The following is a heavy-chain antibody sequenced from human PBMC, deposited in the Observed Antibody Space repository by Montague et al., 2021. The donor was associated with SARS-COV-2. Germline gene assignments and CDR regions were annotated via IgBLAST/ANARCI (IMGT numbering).Heavy chain of an antibody. V-gene: IGHV6-1*01. CDR2: TYYRSKWYN. J-gene: IGHJ6*02. CDR1: GDSVSINSAA. D-gene: IGHD6-13*01. Sequence: CAISGDSVSINSAAWNWIRQSPSRGLEWLGRTYYRSKWYNDYAVSLKXRITINPDTSKNQFSLQLNSVTPEDTAVYYCASGRMVPYSSSWTTLYYYYGMDVWDQGTTVTVSS. CDR3: ASGRMVPYSSSWTTLYYYYGMDV.